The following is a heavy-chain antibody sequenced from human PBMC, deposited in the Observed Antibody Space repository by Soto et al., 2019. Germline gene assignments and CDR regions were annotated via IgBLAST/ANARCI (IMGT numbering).Heavy chain of an antibody. J-gene: IGHJ4*02. CDR1: GFTFSDYS. CDR2: ISSSSNYI. D-gene: IGHD2-8*01. CDR3: APACCTPTPCPPFDY. V-gene: IGHV3-21*01. Sequence: EVQLVESGGGLVKPGGSLRLSCAASGFTFSDYSINWVRQAPGKGLEGVSVISSSSNYIYYADSVKGRVTISRDNAKNSLYLQMNSLRAEDTAVYYCAPACCTPTPCPPFDYLGQGTLVTVSS.